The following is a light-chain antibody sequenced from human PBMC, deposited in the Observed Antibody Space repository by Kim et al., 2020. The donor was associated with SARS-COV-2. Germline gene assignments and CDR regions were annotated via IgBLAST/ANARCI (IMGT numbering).Light chain of an antibody. J-gene: IGLJ2*01. CDR1: SSDVGGYNY. CDR3: SSYAGSNNPHVV. Sequence: QSALTQPPSASGSTGQSVTISCTGTSSDVGGYNYVSWYQQHPGKAPKLMIYEVSKRPSGVPDRFSGSKSGNTASLTVSGLQAEDEADYYCSSYAGSNNPHVVFGGGTQLTVL. V-gene: IGLV2-8*01. CDR2: EVS.